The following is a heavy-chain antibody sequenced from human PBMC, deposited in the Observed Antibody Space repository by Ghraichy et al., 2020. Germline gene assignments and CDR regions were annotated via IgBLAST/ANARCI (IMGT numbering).Heavy chain of an antibody. Sequence: GSLSLTCAVSGYSISRGYHWGWVRQPPGKGLEWIGSIYHSGSTYYNPSLKSRVTISVDRSKNQFSLKLSSVTAADTAVYYCARCTYCSTTSCYANFDYWGQGTLVTVSS. CDR3: ARCTYCSTTSCYANFDY. CDR1: GYSISRGYH. J-gene: IGHJ4*02. V-gene: IGHV4-38-2*01. CDR2: IYHSGST. D-gene: IGHD2-2*01.